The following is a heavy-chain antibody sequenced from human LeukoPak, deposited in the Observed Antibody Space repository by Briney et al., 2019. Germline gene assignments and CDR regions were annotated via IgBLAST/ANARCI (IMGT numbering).Heavy chain of an antibody. CDR1: GFTFSTYW. V-gene: IGHV3-74*01. D-gene: IGHD3-22*01. Sequence: VGSLRLSCAASGFTFSTYWMHWVRQAPGKGLVWVSRIKSDGGTNYADSVKDRFTISRDNAKKTVSLQMNSLRPEDTGVYYCARAPSEIGGYYPEYFRHWGQGTLVSVSS. J-gene: IGHJ1*01. CDR3: ARAPSEIGGYYPEYFRH. CDR2: IKSDGGT.